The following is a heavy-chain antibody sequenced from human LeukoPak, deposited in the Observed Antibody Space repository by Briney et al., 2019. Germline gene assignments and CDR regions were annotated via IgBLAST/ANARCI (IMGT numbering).Heavy chain of an antibody. CDR2: IIPIFGTA. D-gene: IGHD3-3*01. V-gene: IGHV1-69*13. Sequence: SVKVSCEASGGTFSSYAISWVRQAPGQGLEWMGGIIPIFGTANYAQKFQGRVTITADESTSTAYMELSSLRSEDTAVYYCARSSYYDFWSGQVRRFYYYYMDVWGKGTTVTVSS. CDR3: ARSSYYDFWSGQVRRFYYYYMDV. CDR1: GGTFSSYA. J-gene: IGHJ6*03.